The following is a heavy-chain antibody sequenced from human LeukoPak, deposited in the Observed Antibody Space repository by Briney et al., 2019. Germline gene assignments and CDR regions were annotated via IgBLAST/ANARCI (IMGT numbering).Heavy chain of an antibody. J-gene: IGHJ6*03. D-gene: IGHD4-11*01. V-gene: IGHV3-53*01. CDR1: GFTVSSNY. CDR2: IYSGGST. CDR3: ARGYYSNYDYYYYVDV. Sequence: GGSLRLSCAASGFTVSSNYMSWVRQAPGKGLEWVSVIYSGGSTYYADSVKGRFTISRDNSKNTLYLQMNSLRAEDTAVYYCARGYYSNYDYYYYVDVWGKGTTVTVSS.